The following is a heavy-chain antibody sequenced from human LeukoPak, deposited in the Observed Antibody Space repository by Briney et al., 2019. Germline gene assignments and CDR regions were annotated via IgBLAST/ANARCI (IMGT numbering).Heavy chain of an antibody. D-gene: IGHD2-2*03. J-gene: IGHJ4*02. CDR3: ARDGEVDIVVVPAAY. Sequence: GGSLRLSCAASGFTFSSYAMHWVRQAPGKGLEWVAVISYDGSNKYYADSVKGRFTISRDNSKNTLYLQMNSLRAEDTAVYYCARDGEVDIVVVPAAYWGQGTLVTVSS. CDR2: ISYDGSNK. V-gene: IGHV3-30-3*01. CDR1: GFTFSSYA.